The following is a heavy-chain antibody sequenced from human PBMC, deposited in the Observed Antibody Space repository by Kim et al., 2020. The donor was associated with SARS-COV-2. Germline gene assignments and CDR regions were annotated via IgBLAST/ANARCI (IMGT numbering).Heavy chain of an antibody. Sequence: GGSLRLSCEASGFTFSRNWMSWVRQAPGKGLEWVAHINQDGSEKYYVDSVKGRFTISRDNAKNSLYLQMNTLRAEDTAVYYCARLSPLYTYYYDSSGFRDYWGQGALVTVSS. V-gene: IGHV3-7*03. D-gene: IGHD3-22*01. CDR2: INQDGSEK. CDR3: ARLSPLYTYYYDSSGFRDY. J-gene: IGHJ4*02. CDR1: GFTFSRNW.